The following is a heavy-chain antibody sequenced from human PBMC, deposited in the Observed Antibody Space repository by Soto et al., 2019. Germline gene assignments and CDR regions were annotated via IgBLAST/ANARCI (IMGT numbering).Heavy chain of an antibody. CDR3: ARRYGGNFDY. V-gene: IGHV4-59*01. CDR2: IYYSGTT. Sequence: QVQLQESGPGLVKPSETLSLTCTVSGGPISSYYWSWIRQPPGKGLELIGYIYYSGTTNYNPSLKRRVTISVDTSKNQFSLKLSSVTAADTAVYYCARRYGGNFDYWGQGTLVTVSS. D-gene: IGHD1-26*01. CDR1: GGPISSYY. J-gene: IGHJ4*02.